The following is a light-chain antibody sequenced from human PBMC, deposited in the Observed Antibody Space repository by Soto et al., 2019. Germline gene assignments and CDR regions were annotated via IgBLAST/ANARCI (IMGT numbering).Light chain of an antibody. Sequence: IVMTQSPDSLAVSLGERATINCKSSQSVLYTSNNKNYLAWYQHKPGQPPKLLISWASSRESGVPDRFSGSGSGSDFTLTISSLQAEDVAVYYCQHYYSSPFTSGPGTKVDIK. V-gene: IGKV4-1*01. J-gene: IGKJ3*01. CDR1: QSVLYTSNNKNY. CDR2: WAS. CDR3: QHYYSSPFT.